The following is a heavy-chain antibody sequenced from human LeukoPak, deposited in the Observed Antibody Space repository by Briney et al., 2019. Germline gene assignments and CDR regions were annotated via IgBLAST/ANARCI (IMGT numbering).Heavy chain of an antibody. CDR1: GGSISSYY. D-gene: IGHD6-19*01. Sequence: SETLSLTCTVSGGSISSYYWSWIRQPAGKGLQWIGRIYTSGSTNYNPSLKSRVTLSVDTSENQLSLKVSSVTAADTAVYYCARLSRGAVADYWGQGTLVTVSS. J-gene: IGHJ4*02. V-gene: IGHV4-4*07. CDR2: IYTSGST. CDR3: ARLSRGAVADY.